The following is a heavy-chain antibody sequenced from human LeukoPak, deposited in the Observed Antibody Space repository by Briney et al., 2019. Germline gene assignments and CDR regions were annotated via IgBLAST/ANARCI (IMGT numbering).Heavy chain of an antibody. CDR1: GFIFSSYA. J-gene: IGHJ4*02. Sequence: GGSLRLSCAASGFIFSSYAMSWVRQAPGKGLEWVSTISGSGGSTYYADSVKGRFTISRDNSKNTVYLQMNSLRAEDTAVYYCTRGGTVTTGIDYWGQGTLVTVSS. V-gene: IGHV3-23*01. CDR2: ISGSGGST. CDR3: TRGGTVTTGIDY. D-gene: IGHD4-17*01.